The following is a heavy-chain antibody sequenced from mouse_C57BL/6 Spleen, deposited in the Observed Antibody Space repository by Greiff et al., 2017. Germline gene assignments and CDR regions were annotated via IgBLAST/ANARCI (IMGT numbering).Heavy chain of an antibody. V-gene: IGHV1-55*01. CDR1: GYTFTSYW. J-gene: IGHJ4*01. Sequence: VQLQQPGAELVKPGASVKMSCKASGYTFTSYWITWVKQRPGQGLEWIGDIYPGSGSTNYNEKFKSKATLTVDTSSSTAYMQLSSVTSEDSAVYYCARRGIYYYGSSLSYYAMDYWGQGTSVTVSS. D-gene: IGHD1-1*01. CDR2: IYPGSGST. CDR3: ARRGIYYYGSSLSYYAMDY.